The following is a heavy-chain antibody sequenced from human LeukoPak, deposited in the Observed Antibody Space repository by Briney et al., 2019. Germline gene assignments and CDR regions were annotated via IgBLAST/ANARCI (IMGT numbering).Heavy chain of an antibody. Sequence: GGSLRLSCEASGFTFSSYYMIWVRQAPGKGLEWVSVISVSGDWTYYADSVKGRFTISRDNAKNSLYLQMNSLRAEDTAVYFCARQQQQLWYDWGQGTLVTVSS. V-gene: IGHV3-23*01. CDR2: ISVSGDWT. D-gene: IGHD5-18*01. J-gene: IGHJ4*02. CDR3: ARQQQQLWYD. CDR1: GFTFSSYY.